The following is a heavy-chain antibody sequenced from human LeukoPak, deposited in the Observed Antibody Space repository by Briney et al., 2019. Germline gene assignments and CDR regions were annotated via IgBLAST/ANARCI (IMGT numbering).Heavy chain of an antibody. CDR1: GFTFSSYA. Sequence: GGSLRLSCAASGFTFSSYAMHWVRQAPGKGLEWVAVISYDGSNKYYADSVKGRFTISRDNSKNTLYLQMNSLRAEDTAVYYCARHRGGRWLQLVPRRFDYWGQGTLVTVSS. CDR3: ARHRGGRWLQLVPRRFDY. CDR2: ISYDGSNK. V-gene: IGHV3-30*04. J-gene: IGHJ4*02. D-gene: IGHD5-24*01.